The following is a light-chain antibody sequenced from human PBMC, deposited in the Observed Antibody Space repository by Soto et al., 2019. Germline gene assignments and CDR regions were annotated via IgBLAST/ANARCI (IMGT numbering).Light chain of an antibody. Sequence: EIVLTQSPATLSLSPGERATLSCRATHSVGNYLAWYQQTPGQAPRLLIYYASNRATGIPARFSGSGSGTDFTLTISSLEPEDFAVYYCQQRSNWPPMYTFGQGTKLEIK. V-gene: IGKV3-11*01. CDR1: HSVGNY. J-gene: IGKJ2*01. CDR3: QQRSNWPPMYT. CDR2: YAS.